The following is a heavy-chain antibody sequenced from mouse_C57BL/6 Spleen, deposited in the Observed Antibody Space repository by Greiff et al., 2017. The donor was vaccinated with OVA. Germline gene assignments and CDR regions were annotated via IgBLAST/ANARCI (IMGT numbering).Heavy chain of an antibody. D-gene: IGHD2-5*01. Sequence: QVQLKESGPGLVQPSQSLSIPCTVSGFSLTSYGVHWVRQSPGKGLEWLGVIWSGGSTDYNAAFISRLSISKDNSKSQVFFKMNSLQADDTAIYYCASYSNYDYCDDWGQGTTLTVSS. CDR3: ASYSNYDYCDD. V-gene: IGHV2-2*01. CDR2: IWSGGST. J-gene: IGHJ2*01. CDR1: GFSLTSYG.